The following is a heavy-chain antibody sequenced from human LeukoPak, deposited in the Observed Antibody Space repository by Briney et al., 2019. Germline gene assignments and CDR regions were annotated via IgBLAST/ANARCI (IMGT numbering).Heavy chain of an antibody. V-gene: IGHV5-51*01. CDR3: ARLFSIAAVPHLVF. J-gene: IGHJ4*02. Sequence: GESLKISCKGSGYSFTSYWIAWVRQMPGKGLEWMGIIYPRDSDTRYSPSFQGQVTISADKSISTAYLQWSSLKASDTAMYYCARLFSIAAVPHLVFWGQGTLVTVSS. D-gene: IGHD6-13*01. CDR1: GYSFTSYW. CDR2: IYPRDSDT.